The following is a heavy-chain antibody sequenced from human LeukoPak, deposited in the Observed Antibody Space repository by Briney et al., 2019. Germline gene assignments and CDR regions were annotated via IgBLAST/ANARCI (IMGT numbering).Heavy chain of an antibody. CDR3: ARVGSSWYSSTRFYNWFDP. CDR2: IYHSGST. J-gene: IGHJ5*02. Sequence: SETLSLTCAVSGYSISSGYYWGWIRQPPGKGLEWIGSIYHSGSTYYNPSLKSRVTISVDTSKNQFSLELSSVTAADTAVYYCARVGSSWYSSTRFYNWFDPWGQGTLVTVSS. D-gene: IGHD6-13*01. CDR1: GYSISSGYY. V-gene: IGHV4-38-2*01.